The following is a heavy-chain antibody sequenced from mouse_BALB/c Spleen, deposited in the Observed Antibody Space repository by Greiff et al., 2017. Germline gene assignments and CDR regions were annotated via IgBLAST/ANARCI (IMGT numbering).Heavy chain of an antibody. CDR1: GFSLTGYG. Sequence: VQLQESGPGLEAPSQSLSITCTVSGFSLTGYGVSWVRQPPGKGLEWLGMIWGDGSTDYNSALKSRLSISKDNSKSQVFLKMNSLQTDDTARYYCAREGTTATGYAMDYWGQGTSVTVSS. CDR3: AREGTTATGYAMDY. V-gene: IGHV2-6-7*01. CDR2: IWGDGST. J-gene: IGHJ4*01. D-gene: IGHD1-2*01.